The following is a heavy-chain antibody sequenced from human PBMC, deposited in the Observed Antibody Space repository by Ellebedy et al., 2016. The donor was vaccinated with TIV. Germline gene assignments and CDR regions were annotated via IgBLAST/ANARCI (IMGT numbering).Heavy chain of an antibody. CDR1: GFTFSSYA. CDR3: ARDRDYVWGSYRY. CDR2: ISGSGGST. V-gene: IGHV3-23*01. Sequence: PGGSLRLSCAASGFTFSSYAMSWVRQAPGKGLEWVSAISGSGGSTYYADSVKGRFTISRDNSKNTLYLQMNSLRAEDTAVYYCARDRDYVWGSYRYWGQGTLVTVSS. D-gene: IGHD3-16*02. J-gene: IGHJ4*02.